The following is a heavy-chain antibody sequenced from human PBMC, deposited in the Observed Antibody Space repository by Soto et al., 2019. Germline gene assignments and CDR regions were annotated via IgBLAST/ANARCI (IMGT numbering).Heavy chain of an antibody. V-gene: IGHV3-48*03. CDR1: GFTFRSYE. J-gene: IGHJ4*01. D-gene: IGHD3-3*01. CDR2: IDSSGTNT. CDR3: ARKYNDFWSGAWVPGYFDY. Sequence: GGSLRLSCAVSGFTFRSYEMNWVRQAPGKGLEWVSYIDSSGTNTYYAASVKGRFTISRDNAKNSLYLQMSSLRGEDTAVYYCARKYNDFWSGAWVPGYFDYWGQGTLVTV.